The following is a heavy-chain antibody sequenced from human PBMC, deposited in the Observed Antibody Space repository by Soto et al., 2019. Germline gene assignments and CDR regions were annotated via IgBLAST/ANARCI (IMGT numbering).Heavy chain of an antibody. CDR3: ARVFGSGSRIDP. V-gene: IGHV1-3*01. J-gene: IGHJ5*02. D-gene: IGHD3-10*01. CDR2: INAGNGNT. Sequence: QVQLVQSGAEVKKPGASVKVSCKASGYTFTSYAMHWVRQAPGQRLEWMGWINAGNGNTKYSQKFQGRVTITWDTSASTAYMELSSLRSEDTAVYYCARVFGSGSRIDPWGQGTLVTVSS. CDR1: GYTFTSYA.